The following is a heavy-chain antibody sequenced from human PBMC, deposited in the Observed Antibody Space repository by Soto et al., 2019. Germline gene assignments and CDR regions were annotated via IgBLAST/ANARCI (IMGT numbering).Heavy chain of an antibody. V-gene: IGHV4-34*01. CDR1: GGSFSGYY. CDR3: ASDHPGIAAAGTHGNWFDP. Sequence: SETLSLTCAVYGGSFSGYYWSWIRQPPGKGLEWIGEINHSGSTNYNPSLKSRVTISVDTSKNQFSLKLSSVTAADTAVYYCASDHPGIAAAGTHGNWFDPWGQGTLVTVSS. D-gene: IGHD6-13*01. CDR2: INHSGST. J-gene: IGHJ5*02.